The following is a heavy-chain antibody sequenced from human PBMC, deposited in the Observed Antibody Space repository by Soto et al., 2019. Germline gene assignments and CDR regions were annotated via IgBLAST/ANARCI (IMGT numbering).Heavy chain of an antibody. CDR1: GGTFSSYT. CDR3: ASPSSGWSTYDY. Sequence: GASVKVSCKASGGTFSSYTISWVRQAPGQGLEWMGRIIPILGIANYAQKFQGRVTITADKSTSTAYMELSSLRSEDTAVYYCASPSSGWSTYDYWGQGTLVTVSS. CDR2: IIPILGIA. V-gene: IGHV1-69*02. D-gene: IGHD6-19*01. J-gene: IGHJ4*02.